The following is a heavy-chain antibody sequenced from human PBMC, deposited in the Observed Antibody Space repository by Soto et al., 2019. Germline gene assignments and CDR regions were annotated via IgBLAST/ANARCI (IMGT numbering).Heavy chain of an antibody. D-gene: IGHD6-19*01. CDR2: IYYSGST. J-gene: IGHJ5*02. Sequence: TLSLTCTVSGGSISSGGYYWSWIRQHPGKGLEWIGYIYYSGSTYYNPSLKSRVTISVDTSKNQFSLKLSSVTAADTAVYYCARVVPAVAAWFDPWGQGTLVTVSS. CDR3: ARVVPAVAAWFDP. CDR1: GGSISSGGYY. V-gene: IGHV4-31*03.